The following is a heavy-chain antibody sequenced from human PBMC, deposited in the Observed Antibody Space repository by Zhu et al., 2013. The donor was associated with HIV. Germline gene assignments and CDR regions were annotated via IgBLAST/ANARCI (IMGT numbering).Heavy chain of an antibody. V-gene: IGHV4-30-4*01. CDR1: GGSITRGDYF. J-gene: IGHJ5*02. Sequence: QVQLQESGPGLVKPSQTLSLTCTVSGGSITRGDYFWSWMRQPPGKGLEWIGHIYYTGSTYYNPSLKSRLIISVDTSKNQFSLNLSSVTAADTAVYYCARTHGTHPLRLLEWSKWFDPWGQGTLVTVSS. CDR3: ARTHGTHPLRLLEWSKWFDP. D-gene: IGHD3-3*01. CDR2: IYYTGST.